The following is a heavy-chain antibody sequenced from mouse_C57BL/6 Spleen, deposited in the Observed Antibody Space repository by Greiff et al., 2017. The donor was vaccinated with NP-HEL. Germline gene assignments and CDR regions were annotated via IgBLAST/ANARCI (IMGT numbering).Heavy chain of an antibody. J-gene: IGHJ3*01. CDR1: GYTFTSYW. D-gene: IGHD3-2*02. V-gene: IGHV1-69*01. CDR2: IDPSDSYT. CDR3: ARRGSSGYGFAY. Sequence: QVHVKQPGAELVMPGASVKLSCKASGYTFTSYWMHWVKQRPGQGLEWIGEIDPSDSYTNYNQKFKGKSTLTVDKSSSTAYMQLSSLTSEDSAVYYCARRGSSGYGFAYWGQGTLVTVSA.